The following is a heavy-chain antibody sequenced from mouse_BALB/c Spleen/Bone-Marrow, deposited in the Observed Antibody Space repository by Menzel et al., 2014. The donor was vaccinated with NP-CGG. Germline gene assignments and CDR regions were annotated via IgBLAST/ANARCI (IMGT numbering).Heavy chain of an antibody. CDR2: ISSGGNYT. V-gene: IGHV5-9-1*01. D-gene: IGHD5-1-1*01. CDR3: ARPNTDYFDY. J-gene: IGHJ2*01. CDR1: GFTFSSYA. Sequence: EVKVVESGGGLVEPGGSLKLSCAASGFTFSSYAMSWVRQTPEKRLEWVATISSGGNYTYYPDSVKGRFTISRDNAKNTLYLQMSSLRSEDTAMYYCARPNTDYFDYWGQGTTLTVSS.